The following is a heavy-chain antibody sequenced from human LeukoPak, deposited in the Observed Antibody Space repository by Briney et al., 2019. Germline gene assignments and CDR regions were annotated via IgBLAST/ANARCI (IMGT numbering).Heavy chain of an antibody. CDR3: ARGYCSSTSCYPITIHSH. D-gene: IGHD2-2*01. CDR1: GGTFISYA. V-gene: IGHV1-69*13. CDR2: IIPIFGTA. Sequence: SVKVSCKASGGTFISYAISWVRQAPGQGLEWRGGIIPIFGTANYAQKFQGRVTITADESTSTAYMELSSLRSEDTAVYYCARGYCSSTSCYPITIHSHWGQGTLVTVSS. J-gene: IGHJ4*02.